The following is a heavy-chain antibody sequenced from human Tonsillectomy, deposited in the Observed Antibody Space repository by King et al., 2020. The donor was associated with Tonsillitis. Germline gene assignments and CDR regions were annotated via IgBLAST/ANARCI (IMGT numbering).Heavy chain of an antibody. CDR1: GFSLTSSPVG. CDR3: AHRRDYRGNWDDCSFDY. Sequence: TLKESGPTLVMPTQTLTLTCTFSGFSLTSSPVGVGWIRHPPGKALEWFAVIYWDDDKSYSPSLKSRVATTKDTSKNQVVLTLTNMDPEDTGTYYCAHRRDYRGNWDDCSFDYWGQGTLFTVSS. D-gene: IGHD1-1*01. CDR2: IYWDDDK. J-gene: IGHJ4*02. V-gene: IGHV2-5*02.